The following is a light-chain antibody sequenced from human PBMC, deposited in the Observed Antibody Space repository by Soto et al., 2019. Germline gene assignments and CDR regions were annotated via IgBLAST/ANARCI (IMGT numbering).Light chain of an antibody. J-gene: IGKJ5*01. CDR2: GAS. Sequence: EIVVTQSPATLSVSPGERATLSCRARQSVSDNLAWYQQRPGQAPRLLIHGASTRATGIPARFSGSGSGTEFTLTISSLQSEDFAVYYCQQYNNWPPITFGQGTRLEIK. V-gene: IGKV3-15*01. CDR3: QQYNNWPPIT. CDR1: QSVSDN.